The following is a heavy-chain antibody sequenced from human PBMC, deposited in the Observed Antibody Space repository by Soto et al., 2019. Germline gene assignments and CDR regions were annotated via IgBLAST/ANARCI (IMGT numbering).Heavy chain of an antibody. J-gene: IGHJ6*02. CDR2: ISSNGGST. D-gene: IGHD5-12*01. Sequence: SGGSLRLSCSASGFTFSSYAMHWVRQAPGKGLEYVSAISSNGGSTYYADSVKGRFTISRDNSKNTLYLQMSSLRAEDTAVYYCVKGSGYDTYYYYYGMDVWGQGTTVTVSS. CDR1: GFTFSSYA. CDR3: VKGSGYDTYYYYYGMDV. V-gene: IGHV3-64D*06.